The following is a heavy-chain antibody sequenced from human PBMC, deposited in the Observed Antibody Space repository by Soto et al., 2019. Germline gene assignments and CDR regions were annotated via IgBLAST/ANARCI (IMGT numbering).Heavy chain of an antibody. D-gene: IGHD2-2*01. CDR2: ILYAGSNK. J-gene: IGHJ6*02. CDR3: AKSRDAYNFYFYYGMDV. V-gene: IGHV3-30*18. CDR1: GFTFSNYG. Sequence: QVQLVESGGGVVQAGRSLRLSCAASGFTFSNYGMHWVRQTPGTGLEWVALILYAGSNKYYADSVKGRFTISRDNSKNTLYLQVSSLRAEDTAVYYCAKSRDAYNFYFYYGMDVWGQWTTVTVS.